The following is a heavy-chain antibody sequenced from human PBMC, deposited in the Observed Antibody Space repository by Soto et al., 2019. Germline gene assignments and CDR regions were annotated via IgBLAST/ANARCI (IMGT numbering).Heavy chain of an antibody. CDR2: IYYSGYS. CDR3: ARSDNYVPFEY. V-gene: IGHV4-30-4*01. Sequence: QVQLQESGPGLVKPSQTLSLTCTVSGGSISSGDYKWSWIRQPPGKGLEWIGYIYYSGYSYNNPSLKSRVTMLVDTSKNQFSLKLSSVTAADTAVYYCARSDNYVPFEYWGQGTLVTVSS. D-gene: IGHD4-4*01. J-gene: IGHJ4*02. CDR1: GGSISSGDYK.